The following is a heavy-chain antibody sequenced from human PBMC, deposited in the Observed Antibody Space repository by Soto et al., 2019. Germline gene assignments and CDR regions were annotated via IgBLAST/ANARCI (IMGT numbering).Heavy chain of an antibody. D-gene: IGHD3-16*02. CDR1: GFTFSSYA. J-gene: IGHJ4*02. CDR2: ISGSGGST. CDR3: AKHPTNSDYIWGSYRHTMYFDY. Sequence: EVQLLESGGGLVQPGGSLRLSCAASGFTFSSYAMSWVRQAPGKGLEWVSAISGSGGSTYYADSVKGRFTISRDNSKNTLYLQMNSLRAEDTAVYYCAKHPTNSDYIWGSYRHTMYFDYWGQGTLVTVSS. V-gene: IGHV3-23*01.